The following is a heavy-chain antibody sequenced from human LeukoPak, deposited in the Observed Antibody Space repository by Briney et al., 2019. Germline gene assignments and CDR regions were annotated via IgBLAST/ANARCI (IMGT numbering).Heavy chain of an antibody. V-gene: IGHV1-2*02. J-gene: IGHJ3*02. CDR2: INPNSGGT. CDR3: ARQGNDASDDAFDI. Sequence: GASAKVSCKASGYTFTGYYMHWVRQAPGQGLEWMGWINPNSGGTNYAQKFQGRVTMTRDTSISTAYMELSRLRSDDTAVYYCARQGNDASDDAFDIWGQGTMVTVSS. CDR1: GYTFTGYY. D-gene: IGHD1-1*01.